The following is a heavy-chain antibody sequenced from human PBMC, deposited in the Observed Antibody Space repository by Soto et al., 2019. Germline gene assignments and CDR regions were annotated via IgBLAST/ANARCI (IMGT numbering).Heavy chain of an antibody. CDR1: DKSISKGIW. D-gene: IGHD1-1*01. Sequence: GSRCLPCFFYDKSISKGIWWNWVRPPPGQGLEWIGEVPHTKGALYSPALRSPVTVPADLSHSKIFLEVHSLGAADTDAYYCARAGSWNRDSWGQGTRVT. J-gene: IGHJ4*02. CDR3: ARAGSWNRDS. CDR2: VPHTKGA. V-gene: IGHV4-4*02.